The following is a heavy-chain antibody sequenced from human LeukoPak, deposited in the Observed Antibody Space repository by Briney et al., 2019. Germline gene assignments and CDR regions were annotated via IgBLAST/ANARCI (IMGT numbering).Heavy chain of an antibody. V-gene: IGHV4-34*01. D-gene: IGHD4-17*01. Sequence: PSETLSLTCAVYGGSFSGYYWSWIRQPPGKGLEWIGEINHSGSTNYNPSLKSRVTISVDTSKNQFSLKLSSVTAADTAVYYCARVFYARSPYDYGDYYLDYWGQGTLVTVSS. J-gene: IGHJ4*02. CDR3: ARVFYARSPYDYGDYYLDY. CDR1: GGSFSGYY. CDR2: INHSGST.